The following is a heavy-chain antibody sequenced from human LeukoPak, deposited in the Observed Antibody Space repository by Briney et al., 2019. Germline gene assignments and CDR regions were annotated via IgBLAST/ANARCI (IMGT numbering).Heavy chain of an antibody. D-gene: IGHD3-22*01. CDR2: IHYSGST. V-gene: IGHV4-59*01. CDR3: ARAYYYDSSGYLDY. CDR1: GGSISSYY. J-gene: IGHJ4*02. Sequence: PSETLSLTCTVSGGSISSYYWSWIRQPPGKGLEWIGYIHYSGSTHYNPSLKSRVTISVDTSKNQVSLKLRSVTAADTAVYYCARAYYYDSSGYLDYWGQGTLVTVSS.